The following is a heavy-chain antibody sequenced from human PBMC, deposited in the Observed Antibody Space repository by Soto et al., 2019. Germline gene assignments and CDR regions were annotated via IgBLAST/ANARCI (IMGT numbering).Heavy chain of an antibody. Sequence: QVQLVESGGGVVQPGRSLGLSCAASGFTFSSYAMHWVRQAPGKGLEWVAVISYDGSNKYYADSVKGRFTISRDNSKNTLYLQMNSLRAEDTAVYYCARETRSNYWFDPWGQGTLVTVSS. J-gene: IGHJ5*02. CDR3: ARETRSNYWFDP. V-gene: IGHV3-30-3*01. CDR1: GFTFSSYA. D-gene: IGHD4-4*01. CDR2: ISYDGSNK.